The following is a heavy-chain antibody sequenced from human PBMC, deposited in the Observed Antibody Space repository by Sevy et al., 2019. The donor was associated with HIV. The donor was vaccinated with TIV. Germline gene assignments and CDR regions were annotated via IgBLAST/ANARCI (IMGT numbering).Heavy chain of an antibody. V-gene: IGHV3-30-3*01. CDR1: GFAFSTHA. D-gene: IGHD2-2*01. J-gene: IGHJ4*01. Sequence: GGSLRLSCAASGFAFSTHAMPWVRQAPGKGLEWVAVISYEGTDTFYAASVEGRFTISRDNSKNMLSLQINSLRPEDTAVYYCARDGGNSVKWYPLYWGHGTLVTVSS. CDR2: ISYEGTDT. CDR3: ARDGGNSVKWYPLY.